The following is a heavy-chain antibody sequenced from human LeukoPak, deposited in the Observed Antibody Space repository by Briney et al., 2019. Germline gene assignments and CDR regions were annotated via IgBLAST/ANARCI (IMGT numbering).Heavy chain of an antibody. D-gene: IGHD2-2*01. CDR2: VSSSGSTI. J-gene: IGHJ6*02. CDR3: ASVPPHPLPYYYYYGMDV. Sequence: KAGGSLRLSCAASGFTFSDYYMSWIRQAPGKGLEWVSYVSSSGSTIYYADSVKGRFTISRDNAKNSLYLQMNSLRAEDTAVYYCASVPPHPLPYYYYYGMDVWGQGTTVTVSS. CDR1: GFTFSDYY. V-gene: IGHV3-11*01.